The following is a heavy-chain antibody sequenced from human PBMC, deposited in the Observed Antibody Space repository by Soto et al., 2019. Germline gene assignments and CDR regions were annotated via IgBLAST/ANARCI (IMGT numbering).Heavy chain of an antibody. CDR2: ISPVFDKA. CDR3: ARLRRDWGDAFDL. J-gene: IGHJ3*01. V-gene: IGHV1-69*01. Sequence: QVQLVQSGADVKKPGSSVKVSCTTSGGSFGSSAISWVRQAPAQGLEWMGEISPVFDKANYAQNFQGRLTMTADEITGTVFMELSSLRAEVAAVYFCARLRRDWGDAFDLWGLGTFVTVSS. D-gene: IGHD3-16*01. CDR1: GGSFGSSA.